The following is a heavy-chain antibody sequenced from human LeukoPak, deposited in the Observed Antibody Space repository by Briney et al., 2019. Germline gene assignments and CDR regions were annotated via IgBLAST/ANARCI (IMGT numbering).Heavy chain of an antibody. Sequence: PGGSLRLSCAASGFTLSSYSMNWVRQAPGKGLEWVSSISSSSSYIYYADSVKGRFTISRYNAKNSLYLQMNSLRAEDTAVYYGARDRGYYDILTGLRPGAFDIWGQGTMVTVSS. CDR3: ARDRGYYDILTGLRPGAFDI. CDR1: GFTLSSYS. J-gene: IGHJ3*02. V-gene: IGHV3-21*01. D-gene: IGHD3-9*01. CDR2: ISSSSSYI.